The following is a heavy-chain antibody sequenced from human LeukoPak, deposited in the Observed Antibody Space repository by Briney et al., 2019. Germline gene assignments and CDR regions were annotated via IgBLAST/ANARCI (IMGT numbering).Heavy chain of an antibody. Sequence: PGGSLRLSCAVSGFTFSSYAMSWVRQAPGKGLEWVSAIDSSGSYTWYDDSVKGRFTISRDNSKNTLYLQMNSLRAEDTAVYYCAKDPSRVRNIVVVTHFDYWGQGTLVTVSS. V-gene: IGHV3-23*01. CDR3: AKDPSRVRNIVVVTHFDY. J-gene: IGHJ4*02. CDR1: GFTFSSYA. D-gene: IGHD2-21*02. CDR2: IDSSGSYT.